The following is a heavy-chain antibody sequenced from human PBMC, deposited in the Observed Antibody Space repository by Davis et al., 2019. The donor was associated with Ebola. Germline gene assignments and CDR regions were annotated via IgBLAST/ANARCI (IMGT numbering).Heavy chain of an antibody. CDR3: AKVKYYSTWRGGIDY. D-gene: IGHD6-13*01. CDR2: ISGSGGST. Sequence: GGSLRLSCAASGFTFSTNAMMWVRQAPGKGLEWVSAISGSGGSTYYADAVKGRFTISRDNSNNTLYLQMNSLRAEDTALYYCAKVKYYSTWRGGIDYWGQGTLVTVSS. CDR1: GFTFSTNA. J-gene: IGHJ4*02. V-gene: IGHV3-23*01.